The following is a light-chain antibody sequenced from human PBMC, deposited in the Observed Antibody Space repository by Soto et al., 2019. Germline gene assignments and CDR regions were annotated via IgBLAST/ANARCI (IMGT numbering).Light chain of an antibody. CDR2: DAS. J-gene: IGKJ3*01. V-gene: IGKV3D-20*01. CDR1: QSVGSTN. CDR3: QQYDRSPFT. Sequence: EIVLTQSPATLSLSPGERATLSCGASQSVGSTNLAWYQQKPGLAPRLLIYDASTRATGIPDRFSGSGSGTDFTLTISSLEPEDFAVYHCQQYDRSPFTVGPGTKVDIK.